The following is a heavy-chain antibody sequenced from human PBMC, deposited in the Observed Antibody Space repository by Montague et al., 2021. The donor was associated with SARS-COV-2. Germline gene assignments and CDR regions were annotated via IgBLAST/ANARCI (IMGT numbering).Heavy chain of an antibody. Sequence: SLRLSCAASVFTFSSHAMHLVRQAPGKGLEWVAVISYDGFNKYYXDSVKGRFTISRDNSKNTLSLQMNSLRTEDTAVYYCARGGGYRDAFDIWGQGTMVTVSS. V-gene: IGHV3-30*04. CDR2: ISYDGFNK. D-gene: IGHD5-18*01. CDR1: VFTFSSHA. J-gene: IGHJ3*02. CDR3: ARGGGYRDAFDI.